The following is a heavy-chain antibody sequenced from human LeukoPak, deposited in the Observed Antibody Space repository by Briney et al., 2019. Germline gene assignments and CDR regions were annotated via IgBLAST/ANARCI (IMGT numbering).Heavy chain of an antibody. CDR3: ARSHSGSLRAPFDY. D-gene: IGHD3-22*01. Sequence: ASVTVSCKTSGYTFTNYGIIWVRQAPGQGLEWMGWISAYSGKTTYAQSVQGRVTMTTDTSSNIAFMEVRSLRFDDTAVYYCARSHSGSLRAPFDYWGQGTLVTVSS. CDR1: GYTFTNYG. V-gene: IGHV1-18*01. J-gene: IGHJ4*02. CDR2: ISAYSGKT.